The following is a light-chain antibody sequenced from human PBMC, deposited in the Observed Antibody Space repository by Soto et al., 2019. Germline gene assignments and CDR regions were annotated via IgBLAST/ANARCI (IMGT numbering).Light chain of an antibody. J-gene: IGKJ2*01. CDR3: QQRSNWPPVYT. CDR2: DVS. CDR1: QSVTRY. V-gene: IGKV3-11*01. Sequence: EIVLTQSPATLSLSPGERATLSCRASQSVTRYLAWYQQKPGQAPRLLIYDVSSRATDIPARFSGSGSGTDFTLTISSLEPEDFAVYYCQQRSNWPPVYTFGQGTKLEIK.